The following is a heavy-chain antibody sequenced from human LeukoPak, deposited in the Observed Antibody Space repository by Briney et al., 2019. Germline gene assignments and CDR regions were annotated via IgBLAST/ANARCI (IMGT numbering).Heavy chain of an antibody. J-gene: IGHJ4*02. CDR3: ARDPQKYYYDSSGYCDYFDY. Sequence: GGSLRLSCAASGFLVSDNYMHWLRQAPGKGLEWVSVLYTGGSTYYADSGKGRFTISRDNAKNSLYLQMSSLRAEDTAVYYCARDPQKYYYDSSGYCDYFDYWGQGTLVTVSS. CDR2: LYTGGST. CDR1: GFLVSDNY. D-gene: IGHD3-22*01. V-gene: IGHV3-53*01.